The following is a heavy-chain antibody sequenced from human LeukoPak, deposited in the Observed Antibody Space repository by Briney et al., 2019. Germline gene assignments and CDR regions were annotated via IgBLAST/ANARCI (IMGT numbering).Heavy chain of an antibody. J-gene: IGHJ4*02. Sequence: GGSLRLSCAASGFTFSSYAMGWVRQAPGKGLEWVSAISGSGGSTYYADSVKGRFTLSRDNSKNTVYLQMNSLRAEDTAVYYCAKDQQQLVPRWFDYWGQGTLVTVSS. CDR2: ISGSGGST. D-gene: IGHD6-13*01. V-gene: IGHV3-23*01. CDR3: AKDQQQLVPRWFDY. CDR1: GFTFSSYA.